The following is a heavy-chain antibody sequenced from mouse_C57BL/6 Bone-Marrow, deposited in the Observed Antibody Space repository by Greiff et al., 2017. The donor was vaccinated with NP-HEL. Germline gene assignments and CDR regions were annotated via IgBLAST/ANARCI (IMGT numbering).Heavy chain of an antibody. CDR3: ARLLYDYDEGFDY. D-gene: IGHD2-4*01. Sequence: EVKLVESVAELVRPGASVKLSCTASGFNIKNTYMHWVKQRPEQGLEWIGRIDPANGNTKYAPKFQGKATITADTSSNTAYLQLSSLTSEDTAIYYCARLLYDYDEGFDYWGQGTTLTVSS. CDR2: IDPANGNT. V-gene: IGHV14-3*01. J-gene: IGHJ2*01. CDR1: GFNIKNTY.